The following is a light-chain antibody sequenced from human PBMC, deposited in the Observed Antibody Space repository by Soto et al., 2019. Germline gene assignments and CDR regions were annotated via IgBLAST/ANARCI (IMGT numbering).Light chain of an antibody. J-gene: IGKJ2*01. CDR1: QSISSW. CDR2: DAS. V-gene: IGKV1-5*01. Sequence: DIQMTQSPSTLSASVGDRVTITCRASQSISSWLAWYQQKPGKAPKLLIYDASSLESGVPSRFSGSGSGTEFTRPISSLQPDDFATYYCQQYNSYPSTFGQGTKLEIK. CDR3: QQYNSYPST.